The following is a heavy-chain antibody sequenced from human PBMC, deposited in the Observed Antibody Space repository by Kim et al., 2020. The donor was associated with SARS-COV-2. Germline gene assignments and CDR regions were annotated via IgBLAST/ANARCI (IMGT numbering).Heavy chain of an antibody. Sequence: TYYPGSVKGRFTISRENAKNSLYLQMSSLRAGDTAVYYCARATDNWDFDYWGQGTLVTVSS. V-gene: IGHV3-13*01. CDR3: ARATDNWDFDY. CDR2: T. D-gene: IGHD1-20*01. J-gene: IGHJ4*02.